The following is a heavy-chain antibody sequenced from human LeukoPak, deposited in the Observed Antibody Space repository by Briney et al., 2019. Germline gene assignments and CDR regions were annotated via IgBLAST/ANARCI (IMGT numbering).Heavy chain of an antibody. CDR3: TRLSGIVVAGAYDY. CDR1: GFTFDDHG. V-gene: IGHV3-20*04. J-gene: IGHJ4*02. D-gene: IGHD6-19*01. Sequence: GGSLRLSCAVSGFTFDDHGMSWVRHGPGKGLEWVSSIYWNGDFTTYAESVKGGFTIYRDNAKTSLYLQMNSLRVEDTAFYYCTRLSGIVVAGAYDYWGQGNLVTVSS. CDR2: IYWNGDFT.